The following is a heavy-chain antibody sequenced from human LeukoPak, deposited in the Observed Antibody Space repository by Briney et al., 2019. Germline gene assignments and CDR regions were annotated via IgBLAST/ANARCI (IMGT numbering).Heavy chain of an antibody. CDR3: ARRVTSGNYQMLHFDS. CDR1: GGSISSGGYS. J-gene: IGHJ4*02. CDR2: IYHSGST. D-gene: IGHD1-7*01. V-gene: IGHV4-30-2*01. Sequence: PSQTLSLTCAVSGGSISSGGYSWSWIRQPPGKGLEWIGYIYHSGSTYYNPSLKSRVTMSLDTSKNQFSLTLTSVTAADTAIYYCARRVTSGNYQMLHFDSWGQGILVTVSS.